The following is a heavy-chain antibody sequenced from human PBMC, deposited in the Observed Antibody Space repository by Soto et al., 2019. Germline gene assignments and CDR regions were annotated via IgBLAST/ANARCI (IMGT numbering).Heavy chain of an antibody. CDR1: GFTVNNNY. Sequence: EVQLVESGGGLVQPGGSLRLSCAASGFTVNNNYMRWVRQAPWKGLEWVSLIYSGGATYYADSVKGRFTISRDNSKNTLYLQMNSLRAEDTAVYYCARDGTYNWVGGQGILVTVSS. D-gene: IGHD1-1*01. J-gene: IGHJ4*02. V-gene: IGHV3-66*01. CDR2: IYSGGAT. CDR3: ARDGTYNWV.